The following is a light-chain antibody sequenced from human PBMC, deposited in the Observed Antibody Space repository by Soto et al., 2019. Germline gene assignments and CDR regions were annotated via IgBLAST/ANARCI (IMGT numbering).Light chain of an antibody. Sequence: DIQMTQSPSSLSASVGDRVTITCRASQTISNYLNWYQQKPGTAPELLIYAASSLRSGVPSRFTGRGSGTEFTLTISSLQPEDFATYYCQQYKSYSRMFGQGTKVDIK. CDR1: QTISNY. J-gene: IGKJ1*01. V-gene: IGKV1-39*01. CDR3: QQYKSYSRM. CDR2: AAS.